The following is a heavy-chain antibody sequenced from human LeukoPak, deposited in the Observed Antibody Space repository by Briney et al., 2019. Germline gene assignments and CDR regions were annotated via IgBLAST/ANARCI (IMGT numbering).Heavy chain of an antibody. CDR2: INHSGST. Sequence: SETLSPTCAVYGGSFSGYYWSWIRQPPGKGLEWIGEINHSGSTNYNPSLKSRVTISVDTSKNQFSLKLSSVTAADTAVYYCARGGFARSNYYGSGSYYNFLDYWGQGTLVTVSS. CDR3: ARGGFARSNYYGSGSYYNFLDY. J-gene: IGHJ4*02. CDR1: GGSFSGYY. V-gene: IGHV4-34*01. D-gene: IGHD3-10*01.